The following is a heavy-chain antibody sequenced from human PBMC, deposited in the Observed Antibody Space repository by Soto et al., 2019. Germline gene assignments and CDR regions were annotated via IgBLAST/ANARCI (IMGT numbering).Heavy chain of an antibody. CDR2: INPNSGGT. V-gene: IGHV1-2*04. CDR3: AKSLNHYGMDV. CDR1: GYTFTSYG. Sequence: ASVKVSCKASGYTFTSYGISWVRQAPGQGLEWMGWINPNSGGTKYAQKFQGWVTMTRDTSISTAYMELSRLRSDDTAMYYCAKSLNHYGMDVWGQGTTVTVSS. D-gene: IGHD3-10*01. J-gene: IGHJ6*02.